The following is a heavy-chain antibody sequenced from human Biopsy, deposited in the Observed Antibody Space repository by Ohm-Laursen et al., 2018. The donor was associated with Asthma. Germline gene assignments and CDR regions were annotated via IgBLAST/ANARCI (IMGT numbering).Heavy chain of an antibody. CDR2: INSSSII. J-gene: IGHJ4*02. CDR1: GFTFSSYP. V-gene: IGHV3-48*02. Sequence: SLRLSCTASGFTFSSYPMNWVRQAPGKELEWLSYINSSSIIYYADSVKGRFTISRDNAKNSLFLQMNSLRDEDTAVYYCARGYCRDDACYSPPDYWGQGTLVTVSS. D-gene: IGHD2-15*01. CDR3: ARGYCRDDACYSPPDY.